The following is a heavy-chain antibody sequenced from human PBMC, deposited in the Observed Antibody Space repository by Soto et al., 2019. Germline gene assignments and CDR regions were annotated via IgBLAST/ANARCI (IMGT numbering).Heavy chain of an antibody. CDR1: GGSISGGGYY. J-gene: IGHJ5*02. CDR2: IYYSGST. D-gene: IGHD2-21*01. Sequence: PSETLSLTCTVSGGSISGGGYYWSWIRQHPGRGLEWIGHIYYSGSTYYNPSLKSRVTISIDTSKNQFSLKLSSVTAADTAVYYCAREWPQIWFDPWGQGTLVTVSS. CDR3: AREWPQIWFDP. V-gene: IGHV4-31*03.